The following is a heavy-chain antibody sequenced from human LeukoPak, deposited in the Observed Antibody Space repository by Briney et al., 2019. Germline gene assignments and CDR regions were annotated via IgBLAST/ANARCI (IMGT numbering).Heavy chain of an antibody. Sequence: ASVKVSCKASGYTFTGYYMHWVRQAPGQGLEWMGWINPNSGGTNYAQKFQGRVTMTRDTSISTAYMELSRLRSDDTAVYYCARADYGDYGFFDIWGQGTMVTVSS. D-gene: IGHD4-17*01. J-gene: IGHJ3*02. CDR2: INPNSGGT. CDR3: ARADYGDYGFFDI. V-gene: IGHV1-2*02. CDR1: GYTFTGYY.